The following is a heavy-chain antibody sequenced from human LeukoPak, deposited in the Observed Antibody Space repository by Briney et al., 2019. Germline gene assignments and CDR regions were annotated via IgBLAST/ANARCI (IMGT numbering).Heavy chain of an antibody. V-gene: IGHV3-48*03. Sequence: GGSLRLSCAASGFTLSSYEMNWVRQAPGKGLEWVSYISSSGSTIYYADSVKGRFTISRDNAKNSLYLQMNSMRAEDTAVYYCARGDYGDYGYFDLWGRGTLVTVSS. D-gene: IGHD4-17*01. CDR2: ISSSGSTI. CDR1: GFTLSSYE. CDR3: ARGDYGDYGYFDL. J-gene: IGHJ2*01.